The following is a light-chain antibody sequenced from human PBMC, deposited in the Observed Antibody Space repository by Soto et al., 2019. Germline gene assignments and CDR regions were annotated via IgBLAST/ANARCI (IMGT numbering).Light chain of an antibody. V-gene: IGLV1-47*01. CDR1: TSNIGVNY. CDR3: QAYDYSLTAAV. J-gene: IGLJ3*02. Sequence: QSVLTQPPSASGTPGQRVTISCSGSTSNIGVNYIYWYQQVPGTAPKPLIYRNIERPSGVPDRFSGSKSGTSASLAITGLQAEDEADYYCQAYDYSLTAAVFGGGTKVTVL. CDR2: RNI.